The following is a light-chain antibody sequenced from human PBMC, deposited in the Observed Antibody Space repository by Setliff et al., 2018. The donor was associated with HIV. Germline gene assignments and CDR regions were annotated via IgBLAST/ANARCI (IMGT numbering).Light chain of an antibody. CDR3: CSYAGSSTLV. Sequence: ALTQPASVPGSPGQSITISCTGTSSDVGSYNLVSWYQQHPGKAPKLMIYEVSKRPSGVSNRFSGSKSGNTASLTISGLQAEDEADYYCCSYAGSSTLVFGGGTKVTVL. CDR1: SSDVGSYNL. J-gene: IGLJ2*01. CDR2: EVS. V-gene: IGLV2-23*02.